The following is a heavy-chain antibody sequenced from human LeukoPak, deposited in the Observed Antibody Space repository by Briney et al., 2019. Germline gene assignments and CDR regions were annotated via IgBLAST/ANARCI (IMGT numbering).Heavy chain of an antibody. CDR1: GGSISSSNW. CDR3: ARSSPAIAEDY. Sequence: SGTLSLTCAVSGGSISSSNWWSWVRQPPGKGLEWIGEIYHSGSTNYNPSLKSRVTISVDTSKNQFSLKLSSVTAADTAVYYCARSSPAIAEDYWGQGTLVTVSS. D-gene: IGHD6-13*01. J-gene: IGHJ4*02. CDR2: IYHSGST. V-gene: IGHV4-4*02.